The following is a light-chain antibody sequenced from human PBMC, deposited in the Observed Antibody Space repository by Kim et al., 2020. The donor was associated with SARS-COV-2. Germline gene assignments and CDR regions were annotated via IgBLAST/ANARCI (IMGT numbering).Light chain of an antibody. CDR1: QSVCSSY. V-gene: IGKV3-20*01. CDR3: QQYGSAPTYT. J-gene: IGKJ2*01. CDR2: GAS. Sequence: EIVLTQSPGTLSLSPGEIATLSCRASQSVCSSYLAWYQQKPGQAPRLLIYGASSRATGIPDRFSGSGSGTDFTLTISRLEPEDFAMYYCQQYGSAPTYTFGQGTKLEI.